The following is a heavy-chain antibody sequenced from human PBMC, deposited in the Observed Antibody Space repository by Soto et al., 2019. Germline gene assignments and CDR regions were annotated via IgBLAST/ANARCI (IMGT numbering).Heavy chain of an antibody. CDR3: AKDPGYCSSTSCYDPYFDY. CDR1: GFSLSDYW. V-gene: IGHV3-30*18. Sequence: PGGSLRLSCAASGFSLSDYWMHWVRQVPGKGLLWVAVITFDGSNKKYADSVKGRFTISRDNSKNTLYLQMNSLRAEDTAVYYCAKDPGYCSSTSCYDPYFDYWGQGTLVTVSS. D-gene: IGHD2-2*01. J-gene: IGHJ4*02. CDR2: ITFDGSNK.